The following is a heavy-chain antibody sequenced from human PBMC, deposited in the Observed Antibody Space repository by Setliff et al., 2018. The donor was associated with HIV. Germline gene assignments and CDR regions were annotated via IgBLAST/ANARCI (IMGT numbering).Heavy chain of an antibody. V-gene: IGHV4-61*02. J-gene: IGHJ5*02. D-gene: IGHD1-1*01. CDR2: IYSSGNT. CDR3: ARSVFGRWLQLGGNWFDP. CDR1: GGSISSGNYY. Sequence: PSETLSLTCTVSGGSISSGNYYWGWIRQPAGKGLEWIGRIYSSGNTNYNPSLKSRVTISVDTSKNQFSLKLSSVTAADTAVYYCARSVFGRWLQLGGNWFDPWGQGTLVTVSS.